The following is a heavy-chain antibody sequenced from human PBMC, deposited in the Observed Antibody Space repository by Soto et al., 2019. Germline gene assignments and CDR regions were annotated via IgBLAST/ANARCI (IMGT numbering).Heavy chain of an antibody. CDR3: ARQNYYDSSGYYSFDP. CDR1: GYSFTSYW. CDR2: IYPGDSDT. D-gene: IGHD3-22*01. Sequence: PGESRKIACKGSGYSFTSYWIGWVRQMPGKGLEWMGIIYPGDSDTRYSSSFQGQVTISADKSISTAYLQWSSLKASDTAMYYCARQNYYDSSGYYSFDPWGQGTLVTVSS. J-gene: IGHJ5*02. V-gene: IGHV5-51*01.